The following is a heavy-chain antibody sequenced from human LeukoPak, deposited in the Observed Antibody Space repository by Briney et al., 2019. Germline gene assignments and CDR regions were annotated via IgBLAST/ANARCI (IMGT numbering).Heavy chain of an antibody. CDR1: GYTFTTYD. J-gene: IGHJ4*02. Sequence: GASVKVSCKASGYTFTTYDVNWVRQASGQGLEWTGWMSPTGGQTGYAQKFQGRVTMTRDISTSTAYMELSSLTSEDTAVYYCARGVTEGVDYWGQGTLVTVSS. V-gene: IGHV1-8*01. CDR2: MSPTGGQT. D-gene: IGHD2-21*02. CDR3: ARGVTEGVDY.